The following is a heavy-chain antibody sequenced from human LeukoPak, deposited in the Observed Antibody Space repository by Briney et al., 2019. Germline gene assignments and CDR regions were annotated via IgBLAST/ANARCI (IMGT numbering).Heavy chain of an antibody. Sequence: GGSLRLSCAASGFTFSSYSMNWVRQAPGKGLEWVSYISSSSSTIYYADSVKGRFTISRDNAKNSLYLQMNSLRAEDTAVYYCASGVLVPAAPPSDYWGQGTLVTVSS. CDR3: ASGVLVPAAPPSDY. CDR1: GFTFSSYS. D-gene: IGHD2-2*01. J-gene: IGHJ4*02. CDR2: ISSSSSTI. V-gene: IGHV3-48*04.